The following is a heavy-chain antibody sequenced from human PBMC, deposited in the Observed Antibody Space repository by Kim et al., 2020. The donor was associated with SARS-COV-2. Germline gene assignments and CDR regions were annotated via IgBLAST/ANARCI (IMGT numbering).Heavy chain of an antibody. D-gene: IGHD6-19*01. J-gene: IGHJ5*02. V-gene: IGHV4-59*08. CDR3: ARQKQWLGSVWFDP. CDR1: GGSISSYY. Sequence: SETLSLTCTVSGGSISSYYWSWIRQPPGKGLEWIGYIYYSGSTNYNPSLKSRVTISVDTSKNQFSLKLSSVTAADTAVYYCARQKQWLGSVWFDPWGQGT. CDR2: IYYSGST.